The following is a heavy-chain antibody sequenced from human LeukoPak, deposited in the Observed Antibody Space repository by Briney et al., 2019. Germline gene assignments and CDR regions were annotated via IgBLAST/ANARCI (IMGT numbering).Heavy chain of an antibody. CDR3: AKGHSSGWYGDY. CDR2: ISTTSSMI. CDR1: GFTFSSYS. V-gene: IGHV3-48*01. J-gene: IGHJ4*02. Sequence: GGSLRLSCAASGFTFSSYSMNWLRQAPGKGLGWVSYISTTSSMIYYADSVKGRFTISRDNAKNSLYLQMNSLRADDTAVYYCAKGHSSGWYGDYWGQGTLVTVSS. D-gene: IGHD6-19*01.